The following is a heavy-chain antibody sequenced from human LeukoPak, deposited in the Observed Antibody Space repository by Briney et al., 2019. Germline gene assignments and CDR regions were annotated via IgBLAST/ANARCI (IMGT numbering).Heavy chain of an antibody. CDR2: ISGSGGST. CDR1: GFTFSSYA. V-gene: IGHV3-23*01. Sequence: GGSLRLSCAASGFTFSSYAMSWVRQAPGKGLEGVSAISGSGGSTYYADSVQGRFTISRDNSKNTLYLQMNSLRAEDTAVYYCAKCPYGSGTHNWFDPWGQGTLVTVSS. J-gene: IGHJ5*02. CDR3: AKCPYGSGTHNWFDP. D-gene: IGHD3-10*01.